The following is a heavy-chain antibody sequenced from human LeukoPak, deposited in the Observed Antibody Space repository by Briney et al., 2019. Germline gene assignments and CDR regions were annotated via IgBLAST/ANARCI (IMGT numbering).Heavy chain of an antibody. Sequence: GGSLRLCCAASGFTVSSNYMRWVRQAPGKGLKWGSVICSGGSTYYADSVKGRFTISRDNSKNTLYLQMNSLRAEDTAVYYCARAYDYVWGSYHARGYYFDYWGQGTLVTVSS. CDR2: ICSGGST. CDR3: ARAYDYVWGSYHARGYYFDY. CDR1: GFTVSSNY. D-gene: IGHD3-16*01. V-gene: IGHV3-53*01. J-gene: IGHJ4*02.